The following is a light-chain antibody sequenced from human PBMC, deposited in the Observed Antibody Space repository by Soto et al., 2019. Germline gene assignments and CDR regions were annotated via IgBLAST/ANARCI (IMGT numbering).Light chain of an antibody. CDR3: QQYNSYCT. CDR2: DAS. CDR1: QSISNW. Sequence: DIQMTQSPSTLSASVGDRVTITCRASQSISNWLAWYQQTRGKAPKVLIYDASSLESGVPSRFSGSGSGTEFTLTISSLQPDDFATYYCQQYNSYCTFGQGTKVDI. V-gene: IGKV1-5*01. J-gene: IGKJ1*01.